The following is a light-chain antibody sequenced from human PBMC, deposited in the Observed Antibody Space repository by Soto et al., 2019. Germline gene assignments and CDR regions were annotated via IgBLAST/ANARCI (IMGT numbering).Light chain of an antibody. V-gene: IGLV1-51*02. CDR1: SSNIGNNY. CDR2: ENN. CDR3: GTWDNSLSAYWV. J-gene: IGLJ3*02. Sequence: QSVLTQPPSVSAAPGQSVTIFCSGSSSNIGNNYVSWYQQLPGTAPKLLIYENNKRPSGIPDRFSGSKSGTSATLGITGLQTGDEADYYCGTWDNSLSAYWVFGGGTKLTVL.